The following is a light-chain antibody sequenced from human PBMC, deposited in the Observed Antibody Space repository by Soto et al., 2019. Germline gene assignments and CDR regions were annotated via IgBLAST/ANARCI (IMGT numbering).Light chain of an antibody. CDR3: QHRSNWPPIT. V-gene: IGKV3-11*01. CDR1: QSVSIY. J-gene: IGKJ5*01. CDR2: DSS. Sequence: EIVLTQSPATLSLSPGERATLSCRASQSVSIYLAWYQQKPGQAPRLLIYDSSNRAAGIPARFSARGSGTDFTLFISNLEPEDSAVYYCQHRSNWPPITFGHGTRLEIK.